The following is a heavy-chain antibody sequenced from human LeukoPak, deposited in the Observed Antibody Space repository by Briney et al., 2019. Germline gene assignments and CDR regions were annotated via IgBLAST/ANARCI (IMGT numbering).Heavy chain of an antibody. CDR2: IKHDESEK. V-gene: IGHV3-7*01. Sequence: GGSLRLSCAASGFSFNSDWMDWVSHAPGKGLEGVANIKHDESEKNYLDSVKGRFTISRDNAQNSMYLQMNGLRVEDTAVYYCTRRLDDWGQGTLVTVSS. CDR1: GFSFNSDW. J-gene: IGHJ4*02. CDR3: TRRLDD. D-gene: IGHD3-16*01.